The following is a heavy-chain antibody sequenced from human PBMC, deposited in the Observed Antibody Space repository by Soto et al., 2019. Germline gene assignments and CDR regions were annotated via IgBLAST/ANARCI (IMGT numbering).Heavy chain of an antibody. CDR2: IYYSGST. J-gene: IGHJ6*02. Sequence: SETLSLTSTVSGGSISSSIYYWGWIRHPPGKGLEWIGSIYYSGSTYYNPSLKSRVTISVDTSKNQFSLKLSSVTAADTAVYYCARGEDYYDSSGYYSLGYYGMDVWGQGTTVTVSS. CDR3: ARGEDYYDSSGYYSLGYYGMDV. D-gene: IGHD3-22*01. V-gene: IGHV4-39*01. CDR1: GGSISSSIYY.